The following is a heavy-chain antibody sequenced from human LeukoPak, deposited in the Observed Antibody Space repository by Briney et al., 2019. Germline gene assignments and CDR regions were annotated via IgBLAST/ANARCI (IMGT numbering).Heavy chain of an antibody. V-gene: IGHV4-59*01. D-gene: IGHD3-10*01. CDR1: GGSISSYY. CDR3: ARDRWEGGFGELKNNYYYMDV. Sequence: SETLSLTCTVSGGSISSYYWSWIRQPPGKGLEWIGYIYYSGSTNYNPSLKSRVTISIDTSKNQFSLRLSSVTAADTAVYYCARDRWEGGFGELKNNYYYMDVWGKGTTVTVSS. CDR2: IYYSGST. J-gene: IGHJ6*03.